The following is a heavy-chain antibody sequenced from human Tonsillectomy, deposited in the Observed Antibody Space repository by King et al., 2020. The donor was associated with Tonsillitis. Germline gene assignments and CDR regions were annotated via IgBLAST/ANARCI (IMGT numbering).Heavy chain of an antibody. V-gene: IGHV1-69*01. CDR1: GGTFSTYV. CDR3: ARSLPALDGSGYLPGPSYSFDL. J-gene: IGHJ4*02. Sequence: QLVQSGAEVKKPGSSVKVSCKTSGGTFSTYVISWVRQAPGQGLEWMGGIIPMFGTTNYAQKFQGRVSIIADESLSTAYMELGSLRSEDTAVYYCARSLPALDGSGYLPGPSYSFDLWGQGTLLTVSS. CDR2: IIPMFGTT. D-gene: IGHD3-22*01.